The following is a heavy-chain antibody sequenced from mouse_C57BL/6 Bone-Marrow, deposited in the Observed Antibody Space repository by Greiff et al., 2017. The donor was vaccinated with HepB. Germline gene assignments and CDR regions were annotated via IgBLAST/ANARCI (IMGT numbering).Heavy chain of an antibody. V-gene: IGHV3-6*01. CDR3: AREKCFDYGSSPNWYFDV. D-gene: IGHD1-1*01. J-gene: IGHJ1*03. CDR2: ISYDGSN. CDR1: GYSITSGYY. Sequence: EVKLMESGPGLVKPSQSLSLTCSVTGYSITSGYYWNWIRQFPGNKLEWMGYISYDGSNNYNPSLKNRISITRDTSKNQFFLKLNSVTTEDTATYYCAREKCFDYGSSPNWYFDVWGTGTTVTVSS.